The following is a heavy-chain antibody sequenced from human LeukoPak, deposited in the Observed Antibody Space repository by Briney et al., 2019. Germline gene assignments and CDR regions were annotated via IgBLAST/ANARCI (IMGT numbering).Heavy chain of an antibody. Sequence: PGGSLRLSCAASGFTFSNAWMNWVRQAPGKGLEWVSAISGDSRYIYYADSVRGRFTISRDNAENSLYLQMNSLRVEDTAVYYCARAPTVLVGYCSSSSCQADYWGQGTLVTVSS. V-gene: IGHV3-21*01. CDR3: ARAPTVLVGYCSSSSCQADY. J-gene: IGHJ4*02. D-gene: IGHD2-2*01. CDR1: GFTFSNAW. CDR2: ISGDSRYI.